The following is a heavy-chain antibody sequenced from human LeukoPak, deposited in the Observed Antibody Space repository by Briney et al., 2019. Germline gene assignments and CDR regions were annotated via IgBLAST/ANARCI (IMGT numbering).Heavy chain of an antibody. CDR3: VKDGDIVVVITFDY. Sequence: GGSLRLSCAASGFTFSNYAMSRVRQAPGKGLEWVSAISGSGGNTYYADSVEGRFTISRDNSKNTLYLQMDRLRVEDTAVYYCVKDGDIVVVITFDYWGQGTLVTVSS. CDR1: GFTFSNYA. V-gene: IGHV3-23*01. D-gene: IGHD3-22*01. CDR2: ISGSGGNT. J-gene: IGHJ4*02.